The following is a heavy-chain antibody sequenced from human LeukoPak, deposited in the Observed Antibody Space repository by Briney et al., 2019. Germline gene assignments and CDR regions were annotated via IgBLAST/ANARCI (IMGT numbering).Heavy chain of an antibody. CDR3: VTNYFDSSGPKKNY. Sequence: PSETLSLTCTVSGGSISSGDYYWSWIRQPPGKGLEWIGYIYYSGSTYYNPSLKSRVTISVDTSKNQFSLKLSSVTAADTAVYYCVTNYFDSSGPKKNYWGQGTLVTVSS. J-gene: IGHJ4*02. CDR1: GGSISSGDYY. V-gene: IGHV4-30-4*01. D-gene: IGHD3-22*01. CDR2: IYYSGST.